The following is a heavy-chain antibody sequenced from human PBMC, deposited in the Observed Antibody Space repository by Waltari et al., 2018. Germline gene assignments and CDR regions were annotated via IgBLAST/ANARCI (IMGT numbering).Heavy chain of an antibody. V-gene: IGHV4-39*07. D-gene: IGHD3-10*01. J-gene: IGHJ4*02. Sequence: QLQLQESGPGLVKPSETLSLTCTVSGGSISSSSYYWGWIRQPPGKGLEWIGSIYYSGSTYYNPSLKSRVTISVDTSKNQFSLKLSSVTAADMAVYYCARGRLVFPFHWGQGTLVTVSS. CDR2: IYYSGST. CDR1: GGSISSSSYY. CDR3: ARGRLVFPFH.